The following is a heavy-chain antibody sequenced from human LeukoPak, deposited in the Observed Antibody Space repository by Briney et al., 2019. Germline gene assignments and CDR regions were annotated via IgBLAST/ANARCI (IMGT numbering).Heavy chain of an antibody. CDR3: ARGSGKKLWLSDFDY. CDR2: ISSSSSYT. CDR1: GFTFSDYY. V-gene: IGHV3-11*05. Sequence: PGGSLRLSCAASGFTFSDYYMSWIRQAPGKGLEWVSCISSSSSYTNYADSVKGRFTISRDNAKNSLYLQMNSLRAEDTAVYYCARGSGKKLWLSDFDYWGQGTLVTVSS. D-gene: IGHD5-18*01. J-gene: IGHJ4*02.